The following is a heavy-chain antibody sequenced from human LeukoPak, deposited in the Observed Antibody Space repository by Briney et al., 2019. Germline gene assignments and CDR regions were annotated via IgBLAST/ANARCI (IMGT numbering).Heavy chain of an antibody. J-gene: IGHJ6*03. CDR1: GGSFSGYY. CDR2: INHSGST. V-gene: IGHV4-34*01. Sequence: SETLSLTCAVYGGSFSGYYWSWIRQPPGKGLEWIGEINHSGSTNYNPSLKSRVTISVDTSKNQFSLKLSSVTAADTAVYYCTRRLNCSGGSCYSLDYHYYMDVWGKGTTVTISS. D-gene: IGHD2-15*01. CDR3: TRRLNCSGGSCYSLDYHYYMDV.